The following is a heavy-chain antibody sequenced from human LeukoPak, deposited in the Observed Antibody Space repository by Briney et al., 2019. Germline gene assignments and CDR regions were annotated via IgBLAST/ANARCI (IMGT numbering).Heavy chain of an antibody. D-gene: IGHD2-15*01. CDR2: IKQDGSEK. CDR1: GFTYSSYW. CDR3: ARDLLSAATDY. J-gene: IGHJ4*02. V-gene: IGHV3-7*01. Sequence: GGSLRLSCAASGFTYSSYWMSWVRQAPGKGLEWVANIKQDGSEKYYVDSVKGRFTISRDNAKNSLYLQMNSLRAEDTAVYYCARDLLSAATDYWGQGTLVTVSS.